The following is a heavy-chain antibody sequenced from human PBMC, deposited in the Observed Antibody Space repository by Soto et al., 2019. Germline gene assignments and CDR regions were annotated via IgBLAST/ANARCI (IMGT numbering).Heavy chain of an antibody. V-gene: IGHV3-53*04. D-gene: IGHD5-12*01. CDR1: GFTVSSNY. CDR2: IYSGGST. Sequence: EVQLVESGGGLVQPGGSLRLSCAASGFTVSSNYMSWVRQAPGKGLEWVSVIYSGGSTYYADSVKGRFTISRHNSKNTLCRKMNRMPTENRAVYYGGGVGIVATFWGQGTLVTVSS. J-gene: IGHJ1*01. CDR3: GGVGIVATF.